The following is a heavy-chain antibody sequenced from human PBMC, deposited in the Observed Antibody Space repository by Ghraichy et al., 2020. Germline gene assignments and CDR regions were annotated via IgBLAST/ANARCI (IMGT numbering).Heavy chain of an antibody. J-gene: IGHJ6*02. CDR2: ISAYNGNT. CDR1: GYTFTSYG. V-gene: IGHV1-18*01. Sequence: ASVKVSCKASGYTFTSYGISWVRQAPGQGLEWMGWISAYNGNTNYAQKLQGRVTMTTDTSTSTAYMELRSLRSDDTAVYYCARETRHIVVVTAYYYYYGMDVWGQGTTVTGSS. CDR3: ARETRHIVVVTAYYYYYGMDV. D-gene: IGHD2-21*02.